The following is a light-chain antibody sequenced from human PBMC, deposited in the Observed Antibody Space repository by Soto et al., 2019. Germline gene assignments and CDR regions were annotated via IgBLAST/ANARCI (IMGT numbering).Light chain of an antibody. CDR1: SSDVGSDNL. V-gene: IGLV2-23*01. CDR2: EGS. CDR3: CSYAGSSTAI. Sequence: QSVLTQPASVSGSPGQSITISCTGTSSDVGSDNLVSWYQQHPGKAPKLMIYEGSKRPSGVSNRFSGSKSGNTASLTISGLQAEDEADYYCCSYAGSSTAIFGGVTKLTVL. J-gene: IGLJ2*01.